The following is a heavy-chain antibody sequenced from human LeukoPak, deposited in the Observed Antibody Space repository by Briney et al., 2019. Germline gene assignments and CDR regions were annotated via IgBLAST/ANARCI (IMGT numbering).Heavy chain of an antibody. V-gene: IGHV1-46*01. J-gene: IGHJ4*02. D-gene: IGHD1-26*01. Sequence: ASVKVSCKASGYTFTSYYMHWVRQAPGQGLEWMGIINPSGGSTSYAQKFQGRVTMTRDTSTSTVYMELSSLRSEDTAVYYCARPSSGGTYDRYFDYWGQGTLVTVSS. CDR3: ARPSSGGTYDRYFDY. CDR2: INPSGGST. CDR1: GYTFTSYY.